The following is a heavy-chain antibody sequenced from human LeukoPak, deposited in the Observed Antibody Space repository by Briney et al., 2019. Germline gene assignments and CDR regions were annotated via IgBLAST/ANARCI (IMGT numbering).Heavy chain of an antibody. CDR2: IKEDGSEK. Sequence: GGSLRLSCAASGFTFDNYWMNWVRQAPGKGLEWVANIKEDGSEKNYVDSVKGRFTISRDNAKNSLYLEMNSLRADDTAVYYCARGIGSWYPGFDYWGQGTLVTVSS. CDR1: GFTFDNYW. V-gene: IGHV3-7*01. CDR3: ARGIGSWYPGFDY. J-gene: IGHJ4*02. D-gene: IGHD2-15*01.